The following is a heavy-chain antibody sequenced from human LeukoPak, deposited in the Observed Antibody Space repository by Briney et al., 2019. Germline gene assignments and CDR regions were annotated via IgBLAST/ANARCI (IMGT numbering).Heavy chain of an antibody. CDR2: IYYSGST. CDR3: ARGDYVWGSYRYYFDY. V-gene: IGHV4-59*01. Sequence: PSETLSLTCTVSGGSISSYYWSWIRQPPGKGLEWIGYIYYSGSTNYNPSLKSRVTISVDTSKNQFSLKLSSVTAADTAVYYCARGDYVWGSYRYYFDYWGQGTLVTVSS. D-gene: IGHD3-16*02. CDR1: GGSISSYY. J-gene: IGHJ4*02.